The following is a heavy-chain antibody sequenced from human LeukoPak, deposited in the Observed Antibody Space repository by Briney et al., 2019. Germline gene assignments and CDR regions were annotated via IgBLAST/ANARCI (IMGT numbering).Heavy chain of an antibody. Sequence: ASVKVSCKASGYTFTSYGISWERQAPGQGLEWMGWISVYNGNINYAQRFHGRVTMTTDTSTSTAYMELRSLRSDDTAVYYCARKGLTTDFDYWGQGTLVTVSS. J-gene: IGHJ4*02. V-gene: IGHV1-18*01. D-gene: IGHD4-17*01. CDR3: ARKGLTTDFDY. CDR1: GYTFTSYG. CDR2: ISVYNGNI.